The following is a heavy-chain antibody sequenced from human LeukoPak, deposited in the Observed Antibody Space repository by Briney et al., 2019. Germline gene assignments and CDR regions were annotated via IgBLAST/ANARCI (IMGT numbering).Heavy chain of an antibody. D-gene: IGHD1-26*01. CDR2: IIPILGIA. V-gene: IGHV1-69*04. J-gene: IGHJ4*02. CDR3: ARSSIVGATHYFDY. Sequence: ASVKVSCKASGGTFSSYAISWVRQAPGQGLEWMGRIIPILGIANYAQKSQGRVTITADKSTSTAYMELSSLRSEDTAVYYCARSSIVGATHYFDYWGQGTLVTVSS. CDR1: GGTFSSYA.